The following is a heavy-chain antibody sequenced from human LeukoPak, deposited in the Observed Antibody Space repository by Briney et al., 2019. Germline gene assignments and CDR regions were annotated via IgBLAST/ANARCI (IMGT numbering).Heavy chain of an antibody. CDR2: IYYSGST. J-gene: IGHJ5*02. V-gene: IGHV4-59*01. Sequence: SETLSLTCTVSGGSISTYYWSWIRQPPGKGLEWIGYIYYSGSTNYNPSLESRVSISVDTFKNQFSLRLSSVTAADTAVYYCAGTAMVNNWFDPWGQGTLVTVSS. CDR3: AGTAMVNNWFDP. D-gene: IGHD5-18*01. CDR1: GGSISTYY.